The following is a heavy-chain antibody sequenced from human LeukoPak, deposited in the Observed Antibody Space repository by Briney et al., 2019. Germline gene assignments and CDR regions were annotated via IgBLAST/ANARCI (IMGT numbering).Heavy chain of an antibody. CDR1: GGSISSGDYY. CDR3: ARLLPPYYGSGRRWFDY. CDR2: INHSGST. V-gene: IGHV4-39*07. Sequence: SETLSLTCTVSGGSISSGDYYWSWIRQPPGKGLEWIGEINHSGSTNYNPSLKSRVTISVDTSKNQFSLKLSSVTAADTAVYYCARLLPPYYGSGRRWFDYWGQGTLVTVSS. J-gene: IGHJ4*02. D-gene: IGHD3-10*01.